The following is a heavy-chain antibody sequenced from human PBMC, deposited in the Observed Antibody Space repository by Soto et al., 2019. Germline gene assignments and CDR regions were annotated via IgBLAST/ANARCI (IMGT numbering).Heavy chain of an antibody. J-gene: IGHJ4*02. D-gene: IGHD5-18*01. CDR2: IYYSGST. V-gene: IGHV4-31*03. CDR3: AGLVDTAMATRDYYFDY. Sequence: SETLCLTCTVSGGSISSGGYYWSWIRQHPGKGLEWIGYIYYSGSTYYNPSLKSRVTISVDTSKNQFSLKLSSVTAADTAVYYCAGLVDTAMATRDYYFDYWGQGTLVTVSS. CDR1: GGSISSGGYY.